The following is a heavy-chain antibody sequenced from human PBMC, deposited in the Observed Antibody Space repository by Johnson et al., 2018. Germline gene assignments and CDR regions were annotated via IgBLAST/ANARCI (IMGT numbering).Heavy chain of an antibody. CDR3: ARNDYTRVGDAFDI. CDR1: GYTFTSYD. J-gene: IGHJ3*02. CDR2: MNPNRGNT. D-gene: IGHD4-11*01. Sequence: QVQLVESGAEVKKPGASVKVSCKASGYTFTSYDINWVRQATGQGLEWMGWMNPNRGNTGYAQKFQGRVTMTRNTSISTAYMELSSLRSEDTAVYYCARNDYTRVGDAFDIWGQGTMVTVSS. V-gene: IGHV1-8*01.